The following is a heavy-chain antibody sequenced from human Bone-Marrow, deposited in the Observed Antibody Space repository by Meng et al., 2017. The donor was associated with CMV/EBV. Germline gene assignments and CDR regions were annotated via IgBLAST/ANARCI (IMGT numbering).Heavy chain of an antibody. CDR1: RSISSGCYY. CDR2: IYYSGST. V-gene: IGHV4-31*02. Sequence: RSISSGCYYWSWIRQHPGKGLEWIGYIYYSGSTYYNPSLKSRVTISVDTSKNQFSLKLSSVTAADTAVYYCARDRYSSSWNQGGFDYWGQGTLVTVSS. CDR3: ARDRYSSSWNQGGFDY. J-gene: IGHJ4*02. D-gene: IGHD6-13*01.